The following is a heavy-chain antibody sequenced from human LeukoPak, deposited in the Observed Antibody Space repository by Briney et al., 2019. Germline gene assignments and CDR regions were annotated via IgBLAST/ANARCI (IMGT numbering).Heavy chain of an antibody. V-gene: IGHV3-15*01. Sequence: PGGSLRLSCAVFGFTFSNAWMSWVRQAPGKGLEWVGRIRSKTDGGTTDYAAPVKGRFTISRDDSKNMLYLQMNSLRTEDTAVYYCARDKYSSSSYYFDYWGQGTLVTVSS. J-gene: IGHJ4*02. CDR1: GFTFSNAW. CDR2: IRSKTDGGTT. CDR3: ARDKYSSSSYYFDY. D-gene: IGHD6-6*01.